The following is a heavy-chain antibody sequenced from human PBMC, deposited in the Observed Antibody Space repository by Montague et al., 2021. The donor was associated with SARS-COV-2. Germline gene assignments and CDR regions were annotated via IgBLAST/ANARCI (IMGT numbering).Heavy chain of an antibody. J-gene: IGHJ6*02. V-gene: IGHV4-31*03. CDR1: GDFVSSDGYY. CDR3: AREVMGPVNYHQAIKYGLDV. D-gene: IGHD3-16*01. Sequence: TLSLTCTISGDFVSSDGYYWSWIRQHPGKGLEWIGDIYYSGSTHYNPSLKSRVTISVDTSKNQFSLKLSSVTAADTAVYYCAREVMGPVNYHQAIKYGLDVWGQGTTVTVSS. CDR2: IYYSGST.